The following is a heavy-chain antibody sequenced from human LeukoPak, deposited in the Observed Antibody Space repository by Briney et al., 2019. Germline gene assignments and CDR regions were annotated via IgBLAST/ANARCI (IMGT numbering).Heavy chain of an antibody. Sequence: GGSLRLSCAASGFTFSTYSMNWVRQAPGKGLEWVSVIYSGGSTYYADSVKGRFTISRDNSKNTLYLQMNSLRAEDTAVYYCAREIAVLGGYFDYWGQGTLVTVSS. J-gene: IGHJ4*02. V-gene: IGHV3-53*01. CDR3: AREIAVLGGYFDY. D-gene: IGHD6-19*01. CDR2: IYSGGST. CDR1: GFTFSTYS.